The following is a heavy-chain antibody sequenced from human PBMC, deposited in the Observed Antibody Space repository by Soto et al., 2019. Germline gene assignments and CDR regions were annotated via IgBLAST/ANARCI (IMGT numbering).Heavy chain of an antibody. Sequence: QVQLVQSGAEVKKPGSSVKVSCKASGGTFITYAITWLRQAPGQVLEWLGGIIPIFGTTDYARKFQGRVTITAAESTSTVFIDLSSLTSEDTAVYYCARGVGAYYFDYWGQGTLVTVSS. CDR1: GGTFITYA. J-gene: IGHJ4*02. CDR2: IIPIFGTT. V-gene: IGHV1-69*01. CDR3: ARGVGAYYFDY. D-gene: IGHD1-26*01.